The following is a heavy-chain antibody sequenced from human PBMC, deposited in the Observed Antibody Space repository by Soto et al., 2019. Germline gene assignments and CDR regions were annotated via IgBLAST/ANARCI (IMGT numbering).Heavy chain of an antibody. CDR3: ARRGGGTVDWSLDL. CDR2: IYWDDDK. D-gene: IGHD2-15*01. Sequence: QITLNESGPTLVKPTQTLTLTCTFSGFSLGTYGVGVGWIRQPPGKALEWLALIYWDDDKRYSPSLKSRLTITRDSSKRQVFRTLTSMYPVDTATSYCARRGGGTVDWSLDLCRLGTPVFASS. CDR1: GFSLGTYGVG. J-gene: IGHJ2*01. V-gene: IGHV2-5*02.